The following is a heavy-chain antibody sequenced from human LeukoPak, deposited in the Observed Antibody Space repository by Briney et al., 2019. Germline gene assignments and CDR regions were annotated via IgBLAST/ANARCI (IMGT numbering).Heavy chain of an antibody. D-gene: IGHD6-13*01. CDR1: GGTFSSYA. CDR3: ARVMEYSSSWFVFDY. J-gene: IGHJ4*02. Sequence: ASVKVSCKASGGTFSSYAISWVRQAPGQGLEWMGGIIPIFGTANYAQKFQGRVTITADESTSTAYMELSSLRSEATAVYYCARVMEYSSSWFVFDYWGQGTLVTVSS. CDR2: IIPIFGTA. V-gene: IGHV1-69*13.